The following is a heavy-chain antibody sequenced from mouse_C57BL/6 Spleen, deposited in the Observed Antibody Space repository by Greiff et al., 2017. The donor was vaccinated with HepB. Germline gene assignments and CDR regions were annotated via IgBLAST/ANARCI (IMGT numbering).Heavy chain of an antibody. CDR3: ARGGWLLPAWFAY. CDR1: GYAFTNYL. Sequence: QVQLQQSGAELVRPGTSVKVSCKASGYAFTNYLIEWVKQRPGQGLEWIGVINPGSGGTNYNEKFKGKARLTADKSSSTAYMQLSSLTSEDSAVYFCARGGWLLPAWFAYWGQGTLVTVSA. V-gene: IGHV1-54*01. CDR2: INPGSGGT. J-gene: IGHJ3*01. D-gene: IGHD2-3*01.